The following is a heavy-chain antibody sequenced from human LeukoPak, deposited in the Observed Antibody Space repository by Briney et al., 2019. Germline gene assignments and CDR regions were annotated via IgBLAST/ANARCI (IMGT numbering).Heavy chain of an antibody. J-gene: IGHJ5*02. D-gene: IGHD3-10*01. CDR3: ARDSRSITMVRVPNWFDP. CDR2: INTNTGNP. Sequence: ASVKVSCKASGYTFTSYAMNWVRQAPGQRLEWMGWINTNTGNPTYAQGFTPRFDFSLDTSVSTAYLQISSLKAEDTAVYYCARDSRSITMVRVPNWFDPWGQGTLVTVSS. CDR1: GYTFTSYA. V-gene: IGHV7-4-1*02.